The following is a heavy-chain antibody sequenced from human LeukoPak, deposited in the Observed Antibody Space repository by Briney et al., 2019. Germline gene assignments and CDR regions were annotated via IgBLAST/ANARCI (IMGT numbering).Heavy chain of an antibody. CDR3: ARVDKGGYYDY. V-gene: IGHV3-13*01. CDR2: IGTRADT. Sequence: GGSLRLSCAASGFTFSSSDMHWVRQATGKSLEWVSAIGTRADTYYPGSVKGRFTISRENAKNSLYLQMNSLRAGDTAVYYCARVDKGGYYDYWGQGTLVTVSS. D-gene: IGHD3-22*01. J-gene: IGHJ4*02. CDR1: GFTFSSSD.